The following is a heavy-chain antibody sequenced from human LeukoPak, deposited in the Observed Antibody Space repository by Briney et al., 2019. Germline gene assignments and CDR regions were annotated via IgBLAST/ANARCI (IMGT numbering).Heavy chain of an antibody. CDR2: ISSRSSYI. Sequence: GGSLRLSCAASGFTFSSYSMNWVRQAPGKGLEWVSSISSRSSYIYYADSVKGRFTISRDNAKNSLYLQMNSLRAEDTAVYYCARAVVTGNWGQGTLVTVSS. CDR3: ARAVVTGN. V-gene: IGHV3-21*01. CDR1: GFTFSSYS. J-gene: IGHJ4*02. D-gene: IGHD4-23*01.